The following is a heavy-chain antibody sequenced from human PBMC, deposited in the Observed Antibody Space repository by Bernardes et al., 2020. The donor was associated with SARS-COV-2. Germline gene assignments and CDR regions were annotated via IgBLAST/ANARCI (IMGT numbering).Heavy chain of an antibody. Sequence: GGSLRLSCAASGFTFTNHTMNWVRQAPGKGLEWVSSISSSSSYIFYADEVKGRFTISRDNAKNSVYLQMNSLRAEDTAVYHCARDLLTDYDSSGYYLPDGFDFWGPGTLVTVSS. CDR2: ISSSSSYI. J-gene: IGHJ4*02. CDR1: GFTFTNHT. D-gene: IGHD3-22*01. V-gene: IGHV3-21*06. CDR3: ARDLLTDYDSSGYYLPDGFDF.